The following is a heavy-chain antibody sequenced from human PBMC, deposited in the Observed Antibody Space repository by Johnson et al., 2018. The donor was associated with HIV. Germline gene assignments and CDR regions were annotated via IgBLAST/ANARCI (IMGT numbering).Heavy chain of an antibody. CDR3: AKANGAMTKGGFGAFDI. CDR2: IHYDGTNK. V-gene: IGHV3-30*02. J-gene: IGHJ3*02. D-gene: IGHD3-16*01. Sequence: QVQLVESGGGVVQPGGSLRLSCAASGFTFSDYGMHWVRQAPGKGLEWVSFIHYDGTNKYSPDSVKGRFTISRDNSKNTVYLQMNRLRPEDTALYYFAKANGAMTKGGFGAFDIWGQGTMVTVSS. CDR1: GFTFSDYG.